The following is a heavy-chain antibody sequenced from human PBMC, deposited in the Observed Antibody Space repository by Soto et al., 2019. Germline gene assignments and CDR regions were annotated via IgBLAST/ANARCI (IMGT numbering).Heavy chain of an antibody. Sequence: QVQLVQSGAEVKKPGSSVEVSCKASGDTFSSYALSWVRQAPGQGLEWMGGIIPVYGTANYAQKFQDRVTITADESTSTAYMELSSLRSEDTAVYYCARDSRKYTYGGSFDYWGQGTLVTVSS. CDR1: GDTFSSYA. CDR3: ARDSRKYTYGGSFDY. CDR2: IIPVYGTA. D-gene: IGHD1-26*01. J-gene: IGHJ4*02. V-gene: IGHV1-69*01.